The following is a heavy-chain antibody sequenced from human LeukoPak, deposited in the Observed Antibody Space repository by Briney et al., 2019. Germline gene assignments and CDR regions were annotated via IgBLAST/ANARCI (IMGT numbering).Heavy chain of an antibody. Sequence: SQTLSLTCTVSGGSISSGSYYWSWIRQPAGKGLEWIGRIYTSGSTNYNPSLKSRVTISVDTSKNQFSLKLSSVTAADTAVYYCARGGDTSFDIWGQGTMVTVSS. V-gene: IGHV4-61*02. CDR2: IYTSGST. CDR3: ARGGDTSFDI. J-gene: IGHJ3*02. D-gene: IGHD7-27*01. CDR1: GGSISSGSYY.